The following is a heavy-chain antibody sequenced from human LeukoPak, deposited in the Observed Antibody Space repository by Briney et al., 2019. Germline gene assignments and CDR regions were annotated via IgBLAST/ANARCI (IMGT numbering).Heavy chain of an antibody. Sequence: SETLSLTCTVSGGSISSYYWSWIRQPAGKGLEWIGRIYSSGSTNYNPSLKSRVTMSVDTSKNQFPLMMSSVTAADTAVYYCARERGTYDFWSGDPNPFDYWGQGTLVTVSS. CDR1: GGSISSYY. D-gene: IGHD3-3*01. J-gene: IGHJ4*02. V-gene: IGHV4-4*07. CDR3: ARERGTYDFWSGDPNPFDY. CDR2: IYSSGST.